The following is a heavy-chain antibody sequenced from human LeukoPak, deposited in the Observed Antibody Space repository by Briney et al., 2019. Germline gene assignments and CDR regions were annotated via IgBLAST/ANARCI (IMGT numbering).Heavy chain of an antibody. CDR1: GFTFSSYG. Sequence: QPGGSLRLSCAASGFTFSSYGMHWVRQAPGKGLEWVAFIRYDGSNKYYADSVKGRFTISRDNSKNTLYLQMNSLRAEDTAVYYCARDQYSSSSGDYWGQGTLVTVSS. J-gene: IGHJ4*02. CDR2: IRYDGSNK. V-gene: IGHV3-30*02. D-gene: IGHD6-6*01. CDR3: ARDQYSSSSGDY.